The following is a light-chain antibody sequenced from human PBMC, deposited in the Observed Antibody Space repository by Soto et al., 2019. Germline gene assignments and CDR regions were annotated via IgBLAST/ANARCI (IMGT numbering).Light chain of an antibody. CDR1: QTISSW. CDR2: KAS. Sequence: DIQMTQSPSTLSGSVGDRVTITCRASQTISSWLAWYQQNPGKAPKLLIYKASTLKSGVPSRFSGSGSGTEFTLTISSLQPDDFATSYCQHYNSYSEAFGQGTKVELK. CDR3: QHYNSYSEA. V-gene: IGKV1-5*03. J-gene: IGKJ1*01.